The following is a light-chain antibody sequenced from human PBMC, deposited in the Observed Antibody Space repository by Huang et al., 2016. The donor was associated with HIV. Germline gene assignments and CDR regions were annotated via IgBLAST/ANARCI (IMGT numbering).Light chain of an antibody. J-gene: IGKJ2*01. Sequence: EIVMTQSPATLSVSPGERATLSCRASQRVSNNLAWYQQKPGQPPRLLIEGASTRATGLPGRFSGSGSGTEFTLTLSSLQSEDFAVYYCQQYNTWPPYTFGQGTKLEIK. CDR3: QQYNTWPPYT. V-gene: IGKV3-15*01. CDR2: GAS. CDR1: QRVSNN.